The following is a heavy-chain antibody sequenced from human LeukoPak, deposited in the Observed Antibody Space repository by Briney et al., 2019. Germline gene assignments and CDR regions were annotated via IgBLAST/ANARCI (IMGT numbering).Heavy chain of an antibody. CDR3: ARAYCDSSGYDYFDY. J-gene: IGHJ4*02. CDR2: ISAYNGNT. D-gene: IGHD3-22*01. Sequence: GASVKVSCKASGYTFTSYGISWVRQAPGQGLEWMGWISAYNGNTNYAQKLQGRVTMTTDTPTSTAYMELRSLRSDDTAVYYCARAYCDSSGYDYFDYWGQGTLVTVSS. CDR1: GYTFTSYG. V-gene: IGHV1-18*01.